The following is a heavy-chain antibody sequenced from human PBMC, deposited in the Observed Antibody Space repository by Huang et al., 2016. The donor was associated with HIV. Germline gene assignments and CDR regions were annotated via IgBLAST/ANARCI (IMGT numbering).Heavy chain of an antibody. V-gene: IGHV1-69*13. Sequence: QVLLVQSGAEVRKPGSSVKVSCTAFGGTFSSYAISWWRQAPGQRLEWLGRVSPIFGTANYTQKFQVRVMITVDESTNTGYMELSRLTSEDTAVYYCARTAYSYGFRQGYNWFDPWGQGTPVTVSS. CDR2: VSPIFGTA. D-gene: IGHD5-18*01. J-gene: IGHJ5*02. CDR3: ARTAYSYGFRQGYNWFDP. CDR1: GGTFSSYA.